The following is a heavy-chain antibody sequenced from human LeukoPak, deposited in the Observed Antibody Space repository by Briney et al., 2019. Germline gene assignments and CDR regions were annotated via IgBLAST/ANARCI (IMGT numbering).Heavy chain of an antibody. CDR3: AREAWGSYLRYFDY. Sequence: GGSLRLSCAASGFTFSSYEMNWVRHAPGKGLEWVSYISSSGSTIYYADSVKGRFTISRDNAKNSLYLQMNSLRAEDTAVYYCAREAWGSYLRYFDYWGQGTLVTVSS. CDR1: GFTFSSYE. D-gene: IGHD1-26*01. V-gene: IGHV3-48*03. J-gene: IGHJ4*02. CDR2: ISSSGSTI.